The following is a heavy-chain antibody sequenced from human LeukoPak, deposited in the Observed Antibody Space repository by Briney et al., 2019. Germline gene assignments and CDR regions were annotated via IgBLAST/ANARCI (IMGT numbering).Heavy chain of an antibody. Sequence: SETLSLTCTVSGGSISRSSYYWGWIRQPPGKGLEWIGSIYYSGSTYYNPSLKSRVTISVDTSKNQFSLKLSSVTAADTAVYYCARHALYCSGGSCTPRRWFDPWGQGTLVTVSS. D-gene: IGHD2-15*01. CDR2: IYYSGST. V-gene: IGHV4-39*01. CDR1: GGSISRSSYY. J-gene: IGHJ5*02. CDR3: ARHALYCSGGSCTPRRWFDP.